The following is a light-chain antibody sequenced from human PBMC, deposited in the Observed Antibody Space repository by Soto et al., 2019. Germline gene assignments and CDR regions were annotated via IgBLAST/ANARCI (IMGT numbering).Light chain of an antibody. CDR2: DNN. CDR3: GTWDSSLSAYV. V-gene: IGLV1-51*01. J-gene: IGLJ1*01. Sequence: QSVLTQPPSVSAAPRQKVTICCSGSSSNIRNNYVSWYQQLPGTAPKLLIYDNNKRPSGIPDRFSGSKSGTSATLGITGLQTGDEADYYCGTWDSSLSAYVFGTGTKLTVL. CDR1: SSNIRNNY.